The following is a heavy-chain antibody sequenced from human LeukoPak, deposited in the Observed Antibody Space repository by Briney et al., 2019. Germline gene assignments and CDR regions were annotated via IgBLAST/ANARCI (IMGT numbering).Heavy chain of an antibody. CDR1: GGTFSSYA. J-gene: IGHJ6*04. V-gene: IGHV1-69*01. CDR2: IIPIFGTA. CDR3: ARRSAVPAAMRGIYYYGMDV. D-gene: IGHD2-2*01. Sequence: GSSVKVSCKASGGTFSSYAISWVRQAPGQGLEWMGGIIPIFGTANYAQKFQGRVTITADESTSTAYMELSSLSSEDTAVYYCARRSAVPAAMRGIYYYGMDVWGKGTTVTVSS.